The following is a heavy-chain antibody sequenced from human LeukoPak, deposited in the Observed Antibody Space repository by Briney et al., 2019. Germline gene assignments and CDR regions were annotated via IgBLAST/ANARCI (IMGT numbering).Heavy chain of an antibody. Sequence: GGSLRLSCAASGFMFSNFAMSWVRHAPGKGLEWVSAITGSGDDTYHADSVKGRFTISRDNSKNTLYLQMNSLRAEDTAVYYCAKGSRTSRPYYFDFWGQEILVTVSS. D-gene: IGHD3/OR15-3a*01. V-gene: IGHV3-23*01. CDR1: GFMFSNFA. CDR2: ITGSGDDT. CDR3: AKGSRTSRPYYFDF. J-gene: IGHJ4*02.